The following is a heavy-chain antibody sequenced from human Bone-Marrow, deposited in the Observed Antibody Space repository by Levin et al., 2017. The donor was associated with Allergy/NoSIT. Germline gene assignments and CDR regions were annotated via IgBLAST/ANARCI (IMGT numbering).Heavy chain of an antibody. V-gene: IGHV4-61*03. CDR3: ARDHGDSSDAFAI. D-gene: IGHD4-17*01. Sequence: SETLSLTCSVSGGSVRGENYYWSWIRQPPGKRLEWIGYISYSGATTYSPSLESRVTISLGPSANHFSLRLSSLTAADTAVYYCARDHGDSSDAFAIWGQGTMVTVSS. CDR2: ISYSGAT. J-gene: IGHJ3*02. CDR1: GGSVRGENYY.